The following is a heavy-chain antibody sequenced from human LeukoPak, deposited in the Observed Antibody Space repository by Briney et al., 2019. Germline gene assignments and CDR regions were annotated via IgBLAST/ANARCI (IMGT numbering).Heavy chain of an antibody. V-gene: IGHV4-38-2*02. D-gene: IGHD6-19*01. Sequence: SETLSLTCTVSGYSISSGYYWGWIRQPPGKGLEWIGSIYHSGSTYYNPSLKSRVTISVDTSKNQFSLKLSSVTAADTAVYYCARVINGQQWLVRGYFDYWGQGTLVTVSS. J-gene: IGHJ4*02. CDR3: ARVINGQQWLVRGYFDY. CDR1: GYSISSGYY. CDR2: IYHSGST.